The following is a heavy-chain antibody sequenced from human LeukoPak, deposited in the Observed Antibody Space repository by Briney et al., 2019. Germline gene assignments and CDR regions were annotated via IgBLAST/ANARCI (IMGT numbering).Heavy chain of an antibody. D-gene: IGHD3-22*01. Sequence: GGSLRLSCAASGFTFSSYEMNWVRQAPGRGLEWVSYISSSGSTIYYADSVKGRFTISRDNAKNSLYLQMNSLRAEDTAVYYCARDLNYYDSSGYGLDYWGQGTLVTDSS. CDR2: ISSSGSTI. V-gene: IGHV3-48*03. J-gene: IGHJ4*02. CDR3: ARDLNYYDSSGYGLDY. CDR1: GFTFSSYE.